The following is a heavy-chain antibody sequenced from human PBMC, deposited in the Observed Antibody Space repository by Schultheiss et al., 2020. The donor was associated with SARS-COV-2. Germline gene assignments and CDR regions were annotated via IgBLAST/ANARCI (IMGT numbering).Heavy chain of an antibody. CDR2: IWYDGSNK. Sequence: GGSLRLSCAASGFTFSSYAMSWVRQAPGKGLEWVAVIWYDGSNKYYADSVKGRFTISRDNSKNTLNLQMNSLRAEDTAMYYCARTSLIAAVEMDYWGQGTLVTVSS. J-gene: IGHJ4*02. CDR1: GFTFSSYA. D-gene: IGHD5-12*01. CDR3: ARTSLIAAVEMDY. V-gene: IGHV3-33*08.